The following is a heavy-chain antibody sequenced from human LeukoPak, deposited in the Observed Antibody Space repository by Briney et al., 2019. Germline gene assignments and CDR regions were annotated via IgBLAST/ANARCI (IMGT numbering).Heavy chain of an antibody. Sequence: GGSLRLSCAASGFTFSSYSINWVRQAPGKGLEWVSSISSSSSYIYYADSVKGRFTISRDNAKNSLYLQMNSLRAEDTAVYFCARDLDTALVYYYYAMDVWGQGTTVTVSS. CDR1: GFTFSSYS. J-gene: IGHJ6*02. CDR2: ISSSSSYI. D-gene: IGHD5-18*01. V-gene: IGHV3-21*01. CDR3: ARDLDTALVYYYYAMDV.